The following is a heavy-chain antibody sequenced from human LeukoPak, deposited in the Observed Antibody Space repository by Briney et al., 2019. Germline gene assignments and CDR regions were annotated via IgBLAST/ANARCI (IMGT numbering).Heavy chain of an antibody. CDR1: GGSISSYY. CDR3: ARDRGYSSNLYYFDY. V-gene: IGHV4-4*07. Sequence: SETLSLTCTVSGGSISSYYWSWIRQPAGKGLEWIGRIYTSGSTNYNPSLKSPVTMSVDTSKNQFSLKLSSVTAADTAVYYCARDRGYSSNLYYFDYWGQGTLVTVSS. CDR2: IYTSGST. D-gene: IGHD6-13*01. J-gene: IGHJ4*02.